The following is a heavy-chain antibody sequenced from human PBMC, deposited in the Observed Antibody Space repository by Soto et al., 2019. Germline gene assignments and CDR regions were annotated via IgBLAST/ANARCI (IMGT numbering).Heavy chain of an antibody. D-gene: IGHD3-9*01. V-gene: IGHV4-34*01. CDR2: INHSGST. CDR1: GGSFSGYY. Sequence: SETLSLTCAVYGGSFSGYYWSWIRQPPGKGLEWIGEINHSGSTNYNPSLKSRVTISVDTSKNQFSLKLGSVTAADTAVYYCARGSTLQSDILTGYSVIDYWGQGTLVTVSS. J-gene: IGHJ4*02. CDR3: ARGSTLQSDILTGYSVIDY.